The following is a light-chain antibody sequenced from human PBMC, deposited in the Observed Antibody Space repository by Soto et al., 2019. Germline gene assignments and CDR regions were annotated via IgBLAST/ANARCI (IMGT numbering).Light chain of an antibody. V-gene: IGLV2-14*01. Sequence: QSALTQPASVSGSPGQSIIISCTGTSSDVGGYNYVSWYQQHPGKAPKLMIYDVSNRPSGVSNRFSGSKSGNTASLTISGLQAEDEADYYCSSYTTSSPHVVFGGGTKLTVL. CDR1: SSDVGGYNY. CDR2: DVS. J-gene: IGLJ2*01. CDR3: SSYTTSSPHVV.